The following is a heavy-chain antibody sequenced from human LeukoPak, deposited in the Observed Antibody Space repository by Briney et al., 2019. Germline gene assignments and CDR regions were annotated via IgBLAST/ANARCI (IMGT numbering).Heavy chain of an antibody. D-gene: IGHD2-15*01. Sequence: GGSLRLSCAASGFTFSSYWMSWVRQAPGKGLEWVSAISGSGGSTYYADSVKGRFTISRDNSKNTLYLQMNSLRAEDTAVYYCATNIGYCSGGTCYNNWFDPWGQGTLVTVSS. V-gene: IGHV3-23*01. CDR1: GFTFSSYW. CDR3: ATNIGYCSGGTCYNNWFDP. CDR2: ISGSGGST. J-gene: IGHJ5*02.